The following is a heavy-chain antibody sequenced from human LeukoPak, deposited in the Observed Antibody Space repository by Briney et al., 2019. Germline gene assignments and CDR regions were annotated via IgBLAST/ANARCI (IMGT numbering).Heavy chain of an antibody. CDR3: ARGGKCSSSWYDPYYYYYYMDV. Sequence: ASVKVSCKASGYTFTSYGISWVRQAPGQGLEWMGWISAYNGNTNYAQKLQGRVTMTTDTSTSTAYMELRSLRSDDTAVYYCARGGKCSSSWYDPYYYYYYMDVWGKGTTVTVSS. V-gene: IGHV1-18*01. CDR2: ISAYNGNT. CDR1: GYTFTSYG. J-gene: IGHJ6*03. D-gene: IGHD6-13*01.